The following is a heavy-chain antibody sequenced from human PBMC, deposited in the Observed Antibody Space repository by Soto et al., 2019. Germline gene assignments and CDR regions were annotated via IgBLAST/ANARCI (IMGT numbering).Heavy chain of an antibody. Sequence: PGGSLRLSCAASGFTFSSYGMHWVRQAPGKGLEWVAVISYDGSNKYYADSVKGRFTISRDNSKNTLYLQMDSLRAEDTAVYYCTTDSYITPIIVRFDYWGHGTLVTVSS. CDR2: ISYDGSNK. D-gene: IGHD3-10*01. CDR1: GFTFSSYG. J-gene: IGHJ4*01. CDR3: TTDSYITPIIVRFDY. V-gene: IGHV3-30*03.